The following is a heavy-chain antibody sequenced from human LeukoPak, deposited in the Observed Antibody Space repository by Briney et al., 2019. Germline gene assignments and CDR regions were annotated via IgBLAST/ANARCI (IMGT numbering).Heavy chain of an antibody. CDR2: ISGGGGST. Sequence: GGSLRLSCAASGFTFTSYSMNWVRQAPGKGLEWVSTISGGGGSTYYADSVKGRFTISRDNSKNTLYLQVNSLRAEDTAVYYCARGGSGSYYSRNWFDPWGQGTLVTVSS. D-gene: IGHD3-10*01. CDR1: GFTFTSYS. CDR3: ARGGSGSYYSRNWFDP. J-gene: IGHJ5*02. V-gene: IGHV3-23*01.